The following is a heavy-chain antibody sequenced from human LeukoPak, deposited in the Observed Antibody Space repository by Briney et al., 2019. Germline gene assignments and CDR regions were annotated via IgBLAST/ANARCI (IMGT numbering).Heavy chain of an antibody. V-gene: IGHV4-4*07. CDR3: ARDGLGFDTSGFSR. J-gene: IGHJ4*02. CDR2: IYTSGST. D-gene: IGHD3-3*01. Sequence: SETLSLTCTVSGGSISSYYWSWIRQPAGKGLEWIGRIYTSGSTNYNPSLQSRVTISLDTSKNQFSLKLRSLTAADTAVYFCARDGLGFDTSGFSRWGQGTLVTVSS. CDR1: GGSISSYY.